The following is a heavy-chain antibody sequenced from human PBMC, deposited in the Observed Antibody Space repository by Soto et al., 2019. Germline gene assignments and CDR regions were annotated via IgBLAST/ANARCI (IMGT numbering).Heavy chain of an antibody. Sequence: QVQLVQSGAELKKPGSSVKVSCKASGDTFSGYPINWVRQAPGEGLEWMGRIIPVFGTTNDAQIFEGRVTLTADESTNTASMELRGPLSDDTAVYYCARDGGFGELKYWGPGTLVTVSS. CDR3: ARDGGFGELKY. J-gene: IGHJ4*02. CDR1: GDTFSGYP. D-gene: IGHD3-10*01. V-gene: IGHV1-69*18. CDR2: IIPVFGTT.